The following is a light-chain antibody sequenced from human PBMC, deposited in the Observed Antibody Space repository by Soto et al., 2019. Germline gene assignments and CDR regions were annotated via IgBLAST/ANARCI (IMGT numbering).Light chain of an antibody. J-gene: IGLJ2*01. CDR3: SSYAGSNNLV. V-gene: IGLV2-8*01. CDR2: EVT. Sequence: QSALTQPPSASGSPGQSVTISCTGTSSDVGGYHYVSWYQQQPGKAPKLMIHEVTKRPSGVPDRFSGSKSGNTASLTVSGLQGEDEADYYCSSYAGSNNLVFGGGTKLTVL. CDR1: SSDVGGYHY.